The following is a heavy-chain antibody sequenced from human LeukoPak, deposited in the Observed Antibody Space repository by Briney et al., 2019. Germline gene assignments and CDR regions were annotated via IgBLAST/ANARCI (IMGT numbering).Heavy chain of an antibody. Sequence: SETLSLTCAVYGGSFSGYYWSWIRQPPGKGLEWIGEINHSGSTNYNPSLKSRVTISVDTSKNQFSLKLSSVTAADTAVYYCARGWRYYDSSGYYPFDYWGQGTLVTVSS. D-gene: IGHD3-22*01. CDR1: GGSFSGYY. CDR2: INHSGST. V-gene: IGHV4-34*01. CDR3: ARGWRYYDSSGYYPFDY. J-gene: IGHJ4*02.